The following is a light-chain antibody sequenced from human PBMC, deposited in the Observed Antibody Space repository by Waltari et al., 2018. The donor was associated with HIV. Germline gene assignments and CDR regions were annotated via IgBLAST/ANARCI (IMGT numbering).Light chain of an antibody. CDR1: QSLLHSDGKTY. CDR2: EVS. J-gene: IGKJ2*01. Sequence: DVVMTQTPLSLSVIPGQPASISCKSSQSLLHSDGKTYLYWYLQKSGQPPQLLIYEVSNRFSGVPARFSGSGSGADFTLKVSRVEPEDVGFYYCMQTQQPPYTFGQGTNLEIK. V-gene: IGKV2D-29*01. CDR3: MQTQQPPYT.